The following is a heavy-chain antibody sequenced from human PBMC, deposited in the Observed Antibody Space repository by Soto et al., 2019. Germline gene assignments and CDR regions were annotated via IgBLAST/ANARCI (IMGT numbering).Heavy chain of an antibody. CDR2: ITPIFGTA. CDR1: GGTFSSYA. CDR3: ARDGYDSSGYYDY. D-gene: IGHD3-22*01. V-gene: IGHV1-69*06. J-gene: IGHJ4*02. Sequence: SVKVSCKASGGTFSSYAISWVRQAPGQGLEWMGGITPIFGTANYAQKFQGRVTITADKSTSTAYMELSSLRSEDTAVYYCARDGYDSSGYYDYWGQGTLVTVAS.